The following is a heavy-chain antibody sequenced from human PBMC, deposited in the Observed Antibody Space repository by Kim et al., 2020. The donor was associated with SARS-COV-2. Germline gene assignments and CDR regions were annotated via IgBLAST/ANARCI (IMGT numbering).Heavy chain of an antibody. CDR1: GGSISSSNYY. D-gene: IGHD4-17*01. Sequence: SETLSLTCGVSGGSISSSNYYWGWVRQPPGKGLEWIGNIYYTGTTYYNSSLKSRVIISVDTSKNQFSLKLSSVTAADTAVYYCARVDYGGNFDWFDSWG. V-gene: IGHV4-39*07. J-gene: IGHJ5*01. CDR3: ARVDYGGNFDWFDS. CDR2: IYYTGTT.